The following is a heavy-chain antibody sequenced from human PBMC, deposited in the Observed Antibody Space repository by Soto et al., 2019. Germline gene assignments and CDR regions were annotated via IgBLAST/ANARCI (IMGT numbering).Heavy chain of an antibody. V-gene: IGHV2-5*02. D-gene: IGHD3-10*01. Sequence: QITLKESGPPLVKPTQTLTLTCTFSGFSLSTSGVGVGWIRQPPGKALEWLAFLYWDDDKRYSPSLKRRLTITKDTSKNQVHLTMTNMDPVDTATYYCARTSVNWGSRGLVDYWGQGTLVTVAS. CDR2: LYWDDDK. J-gene: IGHJ4*02. CDR1: GFSLSTSGVG. CDR3: ARTSVNWGSRGLVDY.